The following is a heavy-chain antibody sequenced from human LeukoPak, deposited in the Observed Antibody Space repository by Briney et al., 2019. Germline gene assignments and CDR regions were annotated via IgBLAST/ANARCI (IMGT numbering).Heavy chain of an antibody. CDR2: ISGSSSYT. CDR1: GFNFRTYN. J-gene: IGHJ4*02. CDR3: ARGHNSGYYLKY. D-gene: IGHD3-22*01. Sequence: GGSLRLSCVGSGFNFRTYNLNWVRQAPGKGLEWVSDISGSSSYTDYADSVKGRFTISKDNANSSAFLQMDSLRAEDTAVYYCARGHNSGYYLKYWDQGTLVTVSS. V-gene: IGHV3-21*05.